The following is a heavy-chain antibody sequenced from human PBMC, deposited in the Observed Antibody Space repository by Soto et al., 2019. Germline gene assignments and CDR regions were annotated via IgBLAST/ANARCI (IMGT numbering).Heavy chain of an antibody. V-gene: IGHV1-18*01. CDR3: ARVHYSDYGSGSPNRPFDY. J-gene: IGHJ4*02. CDR1: GYTFTSYG. Sequence: ASVKVSCKASGYTFTSYGISWVRQAPGQGLEWMGWISAYNGNTNYAQKLQGRVTMTTDTSTSTAYMELRSLRSDGTAVYYCARVHYSDYGSGSPNRPFDYWGQGTLVTVSS. D-gene: IGHD3-10*01. CDR2: ISAYNGNT.